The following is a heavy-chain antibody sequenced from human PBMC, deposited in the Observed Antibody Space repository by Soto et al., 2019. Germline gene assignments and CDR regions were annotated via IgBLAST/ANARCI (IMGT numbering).Heavy chain of an antibody. D-gene: IGHD2-2*03. CDR2: INPNSGGT. V-gene: IGHV1-2*04. CDR3: ARGLDIVVVPAALDAFDI. J-gene: IGHJ3*02. Sequence: GASVKVSCKASGYTFTGYYMHWVRQAPGQGLEWMGWINPNSGGTNYAQKFQGWVTMTRDTSVSTAYMELSRLRSDDTAVYYCARGLDIVVVPAALDAFDIWGQGTMVTVSS. CDR1: GYTFTGYY.